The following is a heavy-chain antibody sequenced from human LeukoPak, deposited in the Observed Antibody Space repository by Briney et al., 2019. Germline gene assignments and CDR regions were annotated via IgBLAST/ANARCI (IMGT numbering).Heavy chain of an antibody. CDR2: IYSGGST. CDR3: AIRFSRGSGSAIDY. CDR1: GFTVSSNY. Sequence: GGSLRLSCAASGFTVSSNYMSWVRQAPGKGLEWVSVIYSGGSTYYADSVKGRFTISRHNSKNTLYLQMNSLRAEDTAVYYCAIRFSRGSGSAIDYWGQGTLVTVSS. D-gene: IGHD3-10*01. V-gene: IGHV3-53*04. J-gene: IGHJ4*02.